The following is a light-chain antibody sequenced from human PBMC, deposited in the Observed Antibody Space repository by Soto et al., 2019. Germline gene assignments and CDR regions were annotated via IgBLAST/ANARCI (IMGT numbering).Light chain of an antibody. CDR1: QSISSN. V-gene: IGKV1-39*01. J-gene: IGKJ2*01. CDR2: AAS. Sequence: DIPMTQSASSLSASVGDRVTITCRASQSISSNLNWHQQKPGKAPKVLIYAASSLQGRVPSRFSSSGSGTDITLTISSLQPEDFATYYCQQSYSIPYTFGQGTKLEIK. CDR3: QQSYSIPYT.